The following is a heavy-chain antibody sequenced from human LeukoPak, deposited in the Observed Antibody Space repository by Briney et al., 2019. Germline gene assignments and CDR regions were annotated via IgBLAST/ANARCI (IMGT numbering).Heavy chain of an antibody. D-gene: IGHD6-13*01. J-gene: IGHJ4*02. V-gene: IGHV5-51*01. CDR3: ARGIAAAAVTKFDY. CDR2: IYPGGFDT. Sequence: GESLKISCKGSGYSFTNYWIGWVRQLPGKGLEWMGIIYPGGFDTRYRPSFQGQVTHSADKSINTAYLQWSSLKASDTAMYYCARGIAAAAVTKFDYWGQGTVVSVSS. CDR1: GYSFTNYW.